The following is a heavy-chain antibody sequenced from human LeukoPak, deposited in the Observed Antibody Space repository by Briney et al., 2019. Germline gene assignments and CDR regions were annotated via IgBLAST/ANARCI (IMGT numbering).Heavy chain of an antibody. CDR1: GGSISSYY. CDR3: VKIAPDLP. V-gene: IGHV4-34*01. CDR2: INHSGST. D-gene: IGHD2-21*01. J-gene: IGHJ5*02. Sequence: PSETLSLTCTVSGGSISSYYWSWIRQPPGKGLEWIGEINHSGSTNYNPSLKSRVTISVDTSKNQFSLKLSSVTAADTAVYYCVKIAPDLPWGQGTLVTVS.